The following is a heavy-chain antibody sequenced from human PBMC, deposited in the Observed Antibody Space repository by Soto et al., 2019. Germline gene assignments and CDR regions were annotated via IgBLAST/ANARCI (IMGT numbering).Heavy chain of an antibody. Sequence: QITLKESGPTLVKRTQTLTLTCTFSGFSLSDKGVGVGWIRQPPGKALEWLALIYWDDEKIYSPSLKTRLTITKDTSKNQVLLTMTNMDPVDTATYYCAHRLTWDAFDIWGQGTMVTVSS. J-gene: IGHJ3*02. CDR1: GFSLSDKGVG. D-gene: IGHD1-26*01. V-gene: IGHV2-5*02. CDR2: IYWDDEK. CDR3: AHRLTWDAFDI.